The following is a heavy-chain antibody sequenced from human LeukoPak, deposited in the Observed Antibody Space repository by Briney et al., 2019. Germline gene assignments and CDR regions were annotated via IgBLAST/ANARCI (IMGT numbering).Heavy chain of an antibody. J-gene: IGHJ4*02. Sequence: GGSLRLSCAVSGFTFSSYAMSWVRQAPGKGLEWVSAISGSGASTYYADSVRGRFTISRDNSKNTLFLQMNSLRAEDTAVYYCAKATGYSYGYDFDYWGQGTLVTVSS. CDR2: ISGSGAST. CDR1: GFTFSSYA. D-gene: IGHD5-18*01. CDR3: AKATGYSYGYDFDY. V-gene: IGHV3-23*01.